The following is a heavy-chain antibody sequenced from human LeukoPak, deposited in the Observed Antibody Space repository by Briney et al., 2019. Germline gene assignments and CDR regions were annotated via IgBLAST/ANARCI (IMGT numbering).Heavy chain of an antibody. V-gene: IGHV3-7*01. D-gene: IGHD6-13*01. CDR1: GFTFSSYC. CDR3: ARDTAAGLYYFDY. Sequence: GGSLRLSCAASGFTFSSYCMSWVRQAPEKGLESVANIKQDGSEKYYVDSVKGRFTISRDNAKNSLYLQMNSLRAEDTAVYYCARDTAAGLYYFDYWGQGTLVTVSS. J-gene: IGHJ4*02. CDR2: IKQDGSEK.